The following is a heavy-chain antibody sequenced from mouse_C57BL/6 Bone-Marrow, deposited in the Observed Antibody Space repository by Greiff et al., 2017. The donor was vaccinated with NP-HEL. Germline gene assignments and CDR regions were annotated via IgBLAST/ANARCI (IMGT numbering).Heavy chain of an antibody. CDR2: IWRGGST. CDR1: GFSLTSYG. V-gene: IGHV2-2*01. CDR3: ARVYYMEAMEY. D-gene: IGHD1-1*01. J-gene: IGHJ4*01. Sequence: QVQLKQSGPGLVQPSQSLSITCTVSGFSLTSYGVHWVRQSPGKGLEWLGVIWRGGSTDYNAAFISRLSISKDNSKSQVFFKMNSLQADDTAIYYCARVYYMEAMEYWGQGTSVTVSS.